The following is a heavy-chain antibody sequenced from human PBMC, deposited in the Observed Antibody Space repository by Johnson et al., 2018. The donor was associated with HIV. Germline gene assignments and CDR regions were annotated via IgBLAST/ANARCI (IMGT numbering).Heavy chain of an antibody. V-gene: IGHV3-33*06. CDR2: IWYDGSNQ. Sequence: QVQLVESGGGVVQPGRSLRLSCAASGFTFSYYGIHWVRQAPGKGLEWVAVIWYDGSNQYYADSVKGRFTISRDNSKNTLYLQMNSLRAEDTAVYYCAKVRWGLSSIGAFDIWGQGTMVTVSS. CDR1: GFTFSYYG. D-gene: IGHD1-26*01. CDR3: AKVRWGLSSIGAFDI. J-gene: IGHJ3*02.